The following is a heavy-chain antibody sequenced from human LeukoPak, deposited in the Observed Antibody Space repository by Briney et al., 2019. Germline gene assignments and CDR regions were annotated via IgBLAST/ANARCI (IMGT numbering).Heavy chain of an antibody. V-gene: IGHV3-23*01. CDR1: GITLSNNG. J-gene: IGHJ4*02. CDR2: ISDSGGST. CDR3: AKRGVVIRVILVGFHKEAYYFDS. Sequence: PGGSLRLSCAVSGITLSNNGMNWVRQAPGKGLEWVAGISDSGGSTNYADSVKGRFTISRANPKNTLYLQMNSVRAEDTAVYFCAKRGVVIRVILVGFHKEAYYFDSWGQGALVTVSS. D-gene: IGHD3-22*01.